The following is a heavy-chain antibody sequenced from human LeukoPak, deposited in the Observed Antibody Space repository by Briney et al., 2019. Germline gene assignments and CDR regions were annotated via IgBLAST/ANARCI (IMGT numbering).Heavy chain of an antibody. CDR2: IIPILGIA. J-gene: IGHJ4*02. V-gene: IGHV1-69*04. Sequence: ASVKVSCKASGGTFSSYAISWVRQAPGQGLEWMGRIIPILGIANYAQKFQGRVTITADKSTSTAYVELSSLRSEDTAVYYCARTPHHDYGDYGAFDYWGQGTLVTVSS. D-gene: IGHD4-17*01. CDR1: GGTFSSYA. CDR3: ARTPHHDYGDYGAFDY.